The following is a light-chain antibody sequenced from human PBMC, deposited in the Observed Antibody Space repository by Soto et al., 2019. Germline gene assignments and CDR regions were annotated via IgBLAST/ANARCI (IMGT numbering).Light chain of an antibody. CDR2: AAS. V-gene: IGKV3-20*01. J-gene: IGKJ1*01. CDR1: QSVSSSY. Sequence: EIVLTQSPGTLSLSPGERATLSCRASQSVSSSYVAWYQQKPGQAPRLLIYAASSRATGIPDNFRGSGSGTDFTLTISRLEPEDFAVYYCQQYGSSPWTFGQGNKVEIK. CDR3: QQYGSSPWT.